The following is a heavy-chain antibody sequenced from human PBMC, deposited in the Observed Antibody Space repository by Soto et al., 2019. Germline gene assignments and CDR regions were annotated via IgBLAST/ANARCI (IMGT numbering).Heavy chain of an antibody. Sequence: SETLSLTCAVSGYSISSGYYWGWIRQPPGKGLEWIGSIYHSGGTYYNPSLKSRVTISVDTSKNQFSLKLSSVTAADTAVYYCARDRETYSSGWYLKWFDPWGQGTLVTVSS. CDR2: IYHSGGT. V-gene: IGHV4-38-2*02. J-gene: IGHJ5*02. D-gene: IGHD6-19*01. CDR1: GYSISSGYY. CDR3: ARDRETYSSGWYLKWFDP.